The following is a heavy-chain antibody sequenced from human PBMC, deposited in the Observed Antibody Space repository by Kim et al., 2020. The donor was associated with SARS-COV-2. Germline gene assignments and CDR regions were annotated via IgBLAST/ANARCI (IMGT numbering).Heavy chain of an antibody. Sequence: GGSLRLSCAASGFTFSNYWMTWVRQTPGKGLEWVASIKHDGSGQYYVDSLKGRFTISRDNAKNSLYLQMNSLRAEDTALYHCARGAGSSVFDPWGQGTLVTVPS. D-gene: IGHD1-26*01. CDR2: IKHDGSGQ. CDR1: GFTFSNYW. V-gene: IGHV3-7*01. CDR3: ARGAGSSVFDP. J-gene: IGHJ5*02.